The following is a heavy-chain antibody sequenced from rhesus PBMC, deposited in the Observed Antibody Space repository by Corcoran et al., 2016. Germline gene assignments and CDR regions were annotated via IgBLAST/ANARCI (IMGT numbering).Heavy chain of an antibody. D-gene: IGHD4-29*01. J-gene: IGHJ5-2*02. Sequence: EVQLVESGGGLVQAGGSLRLSCAASGFTFRYPSLYWVRQAPGKGLEWMGFIRSKAYRGTAEYAASVKGRFTISRDDSKTIAYLQMNSLKTEDMAVYYCSRENYGSSFSLDVWGRGVLVTVSS. CDR3: SRENYGSSFSLDV. CDR2: IRSKAYRGTA. V-gene: IGHV3-184*01. CDR1: GFTFRYPS.